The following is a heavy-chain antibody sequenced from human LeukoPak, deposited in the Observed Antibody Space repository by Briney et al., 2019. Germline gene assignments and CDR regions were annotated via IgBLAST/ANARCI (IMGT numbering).Heavy chain of an antibody. J-gene: IGHJ4*02. Sequence: GGSLRLSCAASGLTSSDYFMTWVRQAPGKGLGWVAHINQAGTKVNYGGSVRGRFTLSRDNAKKSLYLKMDSLRAEDTAVYYCARVVNVVVVAGEGGLIDYWGQGTLVTVSS. CDR1: GLTSSDYF. CDR2: INQAGTKV. V-gene: IGHV3-7*01. D-gene: IGHD2-15*01. CDR3: ARVVNVVVVAGEGGLIDY.